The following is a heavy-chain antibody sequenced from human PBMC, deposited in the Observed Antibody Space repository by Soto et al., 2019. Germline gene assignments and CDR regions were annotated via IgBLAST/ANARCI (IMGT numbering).Heavy chain of an antibody. CDR2: FDPEDGET. V-gene: IGHV1-24*01. J-gene: IGHJ3*02. CDR1: GYTLTELS. D-gene: IGHD2-15*01. CDR3: ATTHCSGGSCYSLNAFDI. Sequence: ASVKVSCKVSGYTLTELSMHWVRQAPGKGLEWMGGFDPEDGETIYAQKFQGRVTMTEDISTDTAYMELSSLRSEDTAVYYCATTHCSGGSCYSLNAFDIWGQGTMVTVSS.